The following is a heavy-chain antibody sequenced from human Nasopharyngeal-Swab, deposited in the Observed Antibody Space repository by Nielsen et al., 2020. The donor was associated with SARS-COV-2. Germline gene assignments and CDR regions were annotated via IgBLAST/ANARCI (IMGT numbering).Heavy chain of an antibody. Sequence: SETLSLTCTVSGGSVSSGSYYWSWIRQPPGKGLEWIGYIYYSGSTNYNPSLKSRVTISVDTSKNQFSLKLSSVTAADTAVYYCARDSYAVPYSDYWGQGTLVTVSS. CDR2: IYYSGST. CDR1: GGSVSSGSYY. CDR3: ARDSYAVPYSDY. D-gene: IGHD3-16*01. J-gene: IGHJ4*02. V-gene: IGHV4-61*01.